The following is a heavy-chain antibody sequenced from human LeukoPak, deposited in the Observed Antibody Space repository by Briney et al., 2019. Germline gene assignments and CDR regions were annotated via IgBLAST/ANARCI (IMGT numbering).Heavy chain of an antibody. CDR2: TSGSGGST. Sequence: GGSLRLSCAASGFTFSSYAMSWVRQAPGKGLEWVSATSGSGGSTYYADSVKGRFTISRDNSKNTLYLQMNSLRAEDTAVYYCAKQGGPSAVAGTFDYWGQGTLVTVSS. CDR3: AKQGGPSAVAGTFDY. CDR1: GFTFSSYA. V-gene: IGHV3-23*01. J-gene: IGHJ4*02. D-gene: IGHD6-19*01.